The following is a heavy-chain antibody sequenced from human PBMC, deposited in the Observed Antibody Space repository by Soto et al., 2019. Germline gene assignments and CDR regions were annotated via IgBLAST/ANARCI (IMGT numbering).Heavy chain of an antibody. J-gene: IGHJ6*02. CDR1: GFNFEEYA. CDR3: AKETAWGAGNKFGYFGMDV. Sequence: EMQLVESGGGSVQPGRSLRLSCTASGFNFEEYAMHWVRQTPGKGLEWASSISWNSDSTGYGDSVKGRFTIARDNAKNSLYLQMNNLRGEDTALYYCAKETAWGAGNKFGYFGMDVWGQGTTVTVSS. CDR2: ISWNSDST. D-gene: IGHD3-10*01. V-gene: IGHV3-9*01.